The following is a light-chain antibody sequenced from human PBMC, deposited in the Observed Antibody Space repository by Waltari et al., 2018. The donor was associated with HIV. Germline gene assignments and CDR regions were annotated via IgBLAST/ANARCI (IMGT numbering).Light chain of an antibody. CDR2: RNN. J-gene: IGLJ3*02. V-gene: IGLV1-47*01. CDR3: AAWDDSLSGWV. Sequence: QSVLTQPPSASGTPGQRVTISCSGSSSNIGTNYVYWYHQLPGTAPKILIYRNNQRPSGVPDRFSGSKSGTPASLAISGRRSEDEADYYCAAWDDSLSGWVFGGGTKLTVL. CDR1: SSNIGTNY.